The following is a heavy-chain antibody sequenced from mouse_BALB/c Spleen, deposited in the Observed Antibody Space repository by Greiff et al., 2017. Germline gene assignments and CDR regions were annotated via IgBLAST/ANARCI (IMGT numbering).Heavy chain of an antibody. CDR2: IYPGNGDT. D-gene: IGHD4-1*01. Sequence: QVQLQQPGAELVKPGASVKMSCKASGYTFTSYNMHWVKQTPGQGLEWIGAIYPGNGDTSYNQKFKGKATLTADKSSSTAYMQLSSLTSEDSAVYYCATGTGYWGQGTTLTVSS. CDR3: ATGTGY. CDR1: GYTFTSYN. J-gene: IGHJ2*01. V-gene: IGHV1-12*01.